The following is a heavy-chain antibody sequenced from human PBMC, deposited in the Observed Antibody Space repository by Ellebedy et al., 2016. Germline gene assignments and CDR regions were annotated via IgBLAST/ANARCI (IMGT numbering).Heavy chain of an antibody. CDR1: GFTFSAYA. Sequence: GESLKISXAASGFTFSAYAMSWVRQAPGKGLEWVSAISGSGGSTYYADSVKGRFTISRDNSKNTLYLQMNSLRAEDTAVYYCAKDEATVVTRRAPYWYFDLWGRGTLVTVSS. CDR2: ISGSGGST. D-gene: IGHD4-23*01. V-gene: IGHV3-23*01. J-gene: IGHJ2*01. CDR3: AKDEATVVTRRAPYWYFDL.